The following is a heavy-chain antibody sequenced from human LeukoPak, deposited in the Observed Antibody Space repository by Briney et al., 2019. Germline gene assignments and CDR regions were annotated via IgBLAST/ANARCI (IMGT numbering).Heavy chain of an antibody. CDR3: AKESASSSPYRAGWFDP. V-gene: IGHV3-30*18. CDR2: ISYDGSIR. J-gene: IGHJ5*02. Sequence: GRSLRLSCAASGFTLSSYGMHWVRQAPGKGLEWVAVISYDGSIRYSADSVKGRFTISRDNSKNTLYLQMNSLRAEDTAVYYCAKESASSSPYRAGWFDPWGRGTLVTVSS. D-gene: IGHD6-13*01. CDR1: GFTLSSYG.